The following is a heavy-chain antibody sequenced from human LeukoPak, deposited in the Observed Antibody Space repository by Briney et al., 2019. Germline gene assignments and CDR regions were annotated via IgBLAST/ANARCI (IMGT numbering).Heavy chain of an antibody. D-gene: IGHD3-3*01. J-gene: IGHJ4*02. CDR1: GFTFSRHG. CDR2: ISNDGSRK. V-gene: IGHV3-30*03. CDR3: ARDRAWNYFDY. Sequence: GGSLRLSCAPSGFTFSRHGMHWVRQAPGKGLEWVAIISNDGSRKYYAHSVEGRFTISRDNSKNTLYLQMDSLSAEDTAVYYCARDRAWNYFDYWGQGTLVTVSS.